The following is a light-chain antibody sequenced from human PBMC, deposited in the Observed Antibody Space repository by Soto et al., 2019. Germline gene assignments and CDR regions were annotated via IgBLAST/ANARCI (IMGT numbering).Light chain of an antibody. J-gene: IGKJ1*01. Sequence: DIQMTQSPSTVSAYVGDSVTITCRASQSITTWLAWYQQRPGKAPKLPIYDVSSLQSGVPSRFSGSGSGTEFTLTISSLQPGDFATYYCQQYNSYWKFGQGTKV. V-gene: IGKV1-5*01. CDR1: QSITTW. CDR2: DVS. CDR3: QQYNSYWK.